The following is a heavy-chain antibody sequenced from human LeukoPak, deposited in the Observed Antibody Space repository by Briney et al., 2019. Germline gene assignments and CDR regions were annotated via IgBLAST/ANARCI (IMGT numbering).Heavy chain of an antibody. J-gene: IGHJ4*02. D-gene: IGHD3-22*01. Sequence: KPSETLSLTCAVYGGSFSGYYWSWIRQPPGKGLEWIGEINHSGSTNYNPSLKSRVTISVDTSKNQFSLKLISVTAADTAVYFCARNGPHYYDNSGYLDSWGQGALVTVSS. CDR1: GGSFSGYY. CDR3: ARNGPHYYDNSGYLDS. V-gene: IGHV4-34*01. CDR2: INHSGST.